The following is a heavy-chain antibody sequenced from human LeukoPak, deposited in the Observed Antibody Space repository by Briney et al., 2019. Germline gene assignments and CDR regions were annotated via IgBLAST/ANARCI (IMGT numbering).Heavy chain of an antibody. CDR2: IIPILGIA. Sequence: ASVKVSCKASGGTFSSYAISWLRQAPGQGLEWMGRIIPILGIANYAQKFQGRVTITADKSTSTAYMELSSLRSEDTAVYYCARGSRSSIAAAGRSFDYWGQGTLVTVSS. CDR3: ARGSRSSIAAAGRSFDY. CDR1: GGTFSSYA. D-gene: IGHD6-13*01. J-gene: IGHJ4*02. V-gene: IGHV1-69*04.